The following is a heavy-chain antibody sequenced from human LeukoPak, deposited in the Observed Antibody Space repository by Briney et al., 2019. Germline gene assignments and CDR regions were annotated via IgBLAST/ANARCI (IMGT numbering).Heavy chain of an antibody. CDR3: AKAGYDFWSGYRRPCPPEED. CDR2: ISYDGSNK. J-gene: IGHJ4*02. V-gene: IGHV3-30*18. Sequence: PGGSLRLSCAASGFTFSSYGMHWVRQAPGKGLEWVAVISYDGSNKYYADSVKGRFTISRDNSKNTLYLQMNSLRAEDTAVYYCAKAGYDFWSGYRRPCPPEEDWGQGTLVTVSS. D-gene: IGHD3-3*01. CDR1: GFTFSSYG.